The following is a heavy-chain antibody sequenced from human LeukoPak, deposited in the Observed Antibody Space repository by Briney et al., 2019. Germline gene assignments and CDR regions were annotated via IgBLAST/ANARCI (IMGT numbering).Heavy chain of an antibody. CDR3: ARHTSGGPRRSWFDP. Sequence: GGSLRLSCAASGNYWMHWVRQVPGKGLVWVSHINSDGSWTNYADSVKGRFTISRDNAKNSLYLQMNSLRAEDTAVYYCARHTSGGPRRSWFDPWGQGTLVTVSS. J-gene: IGHJ5*02. CDR1: GNYW. V-gene: IGHV3-74*01. CDR2: INSDGSWT. D-gene: IGHD3-10*01.